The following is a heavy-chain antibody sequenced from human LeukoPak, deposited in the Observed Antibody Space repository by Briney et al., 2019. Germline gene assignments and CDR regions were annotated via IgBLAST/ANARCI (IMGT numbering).Heavy chain of an antibody. CDR1: GFTFSSYA. J-gene: IGHJ4*02. CDR2: IIGSGGST. CDR3: AKGDDHEDY. V-gene: IGHV3-23*01. Sequence: PGGALRVSCAASGFTFSSYAMSWVRQAPGKGLEWGSAIIGSGGSTYYADSVKGRFTISRANSKNTRYLQMNSLRDEDTGVYYCAKGDDHEDYWGQGTLVTVSS.